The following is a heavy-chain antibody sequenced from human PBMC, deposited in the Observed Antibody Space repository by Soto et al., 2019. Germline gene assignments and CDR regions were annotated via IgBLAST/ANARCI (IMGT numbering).Heavy chain of an antibody. V-gene: IGHV1-18*01. CDR3: ARGREHYGDLLYYYYGMDV. Sequence: QVQLVQSGAEVKKPGASVKVSCKASGYTFTSYGISWVRQAPGQGLEWMGWISAYNGNTNYAQKLQGRVTMTTDTARSTAYMELRSLRADDTAVYYCARGREHYGDLLYYYYGMDVWGQGTTVTVSS. J-gene: IGHJ6*02. D-gene: IGHD4-17*01. CDR1: GYTFTSYG. CDR2: ISAYNGNT.